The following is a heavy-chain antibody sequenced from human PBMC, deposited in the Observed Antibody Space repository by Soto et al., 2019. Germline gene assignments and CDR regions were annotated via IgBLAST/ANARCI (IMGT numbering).Heavy chain of an antibody. J-gene: IGHJ5*02. CDR3: ARDRVIRYTGYELDL. D-gene: IGHD3-9*01. Sequence: QMQLLESGGGVVQPGKALRLSCAASGFAFNSHSMHWVRQAPGKGLEWLALMTSDGSSKFYADSVKGRCTISRDNSKNTLYVEMNSLRMEDTAVYYCARDRVIRYTGYELDLWGQGTLVTVSS. CDR1: GFAFNSHS. CDR2: MTSDGSSK. V-gene: IGHV3-30-3*01.